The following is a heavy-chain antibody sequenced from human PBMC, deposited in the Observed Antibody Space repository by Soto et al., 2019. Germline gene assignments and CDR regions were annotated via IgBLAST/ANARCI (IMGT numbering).Heavy chain of an antibody. Sequence: XXVKVSCKASGYTFTSYGISWVRQAPGQGLEWVGWISAYNGNTKYAQKVQGRVTVTTDTSTSTAYMELRSLRSDDTAVYYCARGRYGDYWGQGTLVTTSS. CDR1: GYTFTSYG. D-gene: IGHD4-17*01. CDR3: ARGRYGDY. CDR2: ISAYNGNT. J-gene: IGHJ4*02. V-gene: IGHV1-18*01.